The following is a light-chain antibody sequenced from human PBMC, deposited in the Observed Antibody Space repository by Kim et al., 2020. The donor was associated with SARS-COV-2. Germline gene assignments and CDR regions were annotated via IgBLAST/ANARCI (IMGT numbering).Light chain of an antibody. CDR1: SLRYYY. CDR3: NSRDSSGSRVI. J-gene: IGLJ2*01. CDR2: GRT. Sequence: ALGQTVRITCQGDSLRYYYASWYQQKPRQAPFLVIYGRTTRPSGIPDRFSGFSSGNIASLTITGAQAEDEADYYCNSRDSSGSRVIFGGGTKVTVL. V-gene: IGLV3-19*01.